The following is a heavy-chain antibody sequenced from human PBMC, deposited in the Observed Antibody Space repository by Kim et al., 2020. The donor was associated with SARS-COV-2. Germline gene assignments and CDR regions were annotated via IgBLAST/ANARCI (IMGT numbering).Heavy chain of an antibody. Sequence: GGSLRLSCAASEFTFSTYGMHWVRQAPGKGLEWVAVISYDGRNKYYGDSVKCRFTISRDNSKNTLYLQMNSLRVEDTAVYYCAKGGDTGAYYGMDVWGQGTTVTVSS. CDR1: EFTFSTYG. CDR2: ISYDGRNK. CDR3: AKGGDTGAYYGMDV. V-gene: IGHV3-30*18. J-gene: IGHJ6*02. D-gene: IGHD2-21*02.